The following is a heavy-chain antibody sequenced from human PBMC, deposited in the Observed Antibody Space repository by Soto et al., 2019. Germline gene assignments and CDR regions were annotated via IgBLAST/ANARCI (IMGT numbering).Heavy chain of an antibody. CDR3: AKDAEIVATVVPRKLDS. CDR2: VSGSDSST. Sequence: EVELLESGGGLVQPGGSLRLSCAASGFIFSTYAMTWVRQAPGKGLEWVSAVSGSDSSTYYADSVKGPFTISRDNSNNPLSLQMDRLRGEDTAVYFCAKDAEIVATVVPRKLDSWGQGTLVTVSS. J-gene: IGHJ4*02. D-gene: IGHD5-12*01. CDR1: GFIFSTYA. V-gene: IGHV3-23*01.